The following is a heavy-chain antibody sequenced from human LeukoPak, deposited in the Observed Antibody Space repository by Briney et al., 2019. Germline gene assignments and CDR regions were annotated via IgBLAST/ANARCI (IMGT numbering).Heavy chain of an antibody. D-gene: IGHD3-16*01. J-gene: IGHJ4*02. CDR3: TRGSSWAYWGDS. CDR2: IIPIFGTS. CDR1: GGTFNSYA. Sequence: GASVKVSCKTSGGTFNSYAITWVRQAPGQGFEWLGIIIPIFGTSNYAQKFQDRVTITADKSTNTAYMEMSSLRSDDTATYYCTRGSSWAYWGDSWGQGTLVTVSS. V-gene: IGHV1-69*06.